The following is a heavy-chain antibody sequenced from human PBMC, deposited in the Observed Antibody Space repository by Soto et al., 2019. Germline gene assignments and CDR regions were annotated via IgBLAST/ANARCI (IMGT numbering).Heavy chain of an antibody. CDR3: AYYCAFSYAGAHMNPAVY. J-gene: IGHJ4*02. CDR1: GYTFTSYY. Sequence: ASVKVSCKASGYTFTSYYMHWVRQAPGQGLEWMGIINPSGGSTSYAQKFQGRVTMTRDTSTSTVYMELSSLRSEDTAVYYCAYYCAFSYAGAHMNPAVYWGQGTLVTVSS. CDR2: INPSGGST. D-gene: IGHD2-2*01. V-gene: IGHV1-46*01.